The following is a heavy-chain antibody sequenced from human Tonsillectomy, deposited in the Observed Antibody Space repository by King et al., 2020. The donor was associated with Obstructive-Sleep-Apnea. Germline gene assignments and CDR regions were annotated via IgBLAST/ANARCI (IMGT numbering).Heavy chain of an antibody. CDR2: INPSGGST. Sequence: VQLVQSGAEVKKPGASVKVSCKASGYTFTSDDMHWVRQAPVQWLELMGIINPSGGSTSYAQKFQCGVTSTSDTSTSTVYMELSSLRSEDTAVYYCARDGLYYYDSSGYYYFDYWGQGTLVTVSS. J-gene: IGHJ4*02. CDR1: GYTFTSDD. CDR3: ARDGLYYYDSSGYYYFDY. D-gene: IGHD3-22*01. V-gene: IGHV1-46*01.